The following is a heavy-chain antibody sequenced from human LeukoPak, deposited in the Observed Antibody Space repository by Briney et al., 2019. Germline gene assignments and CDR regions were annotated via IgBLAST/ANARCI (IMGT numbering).Heavy chain of an antibody. D-gene: IGHD2-2*01. CDR2: ISGSGDST. CDR1: GFTFSSYA. Sequence: GGSLRLSCAASGFTFSSYAMSWVRQAPGKGLEWVSAISGSGDSTYYADSVTGRFTISRDNSKNTLYLQMNSLRAEDTAVYFCAKDLNTVPAAFDYWGQGALVTVSS. V-gene: IGHV3-23*01. CDR3: AKDLNTVPAAFDY. J-gene: IGHJ4*02.